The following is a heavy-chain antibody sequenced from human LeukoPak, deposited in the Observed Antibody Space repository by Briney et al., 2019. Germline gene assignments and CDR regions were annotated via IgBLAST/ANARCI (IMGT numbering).Heavy chain of an antibody. CDR2: IKQDRSEK. CDR3: AKDMHYYDSSGYYFYFDY. J-gene: IGHJ4*02. V-gene: IGHV3-7*03. Sequence: GSLRLSCAASGFTFSSYSMNWVRQAPGKGLELVANIKQDRSEKYYVDSVKGRFTISRDNSKNTLYLQMNSLRAEDTAVYYCAKDMHYYDSSGYYFYFDYWGQGTLVTVSS. D-gene: IGHD3-22*01. CDR1: GFTFSSYS.